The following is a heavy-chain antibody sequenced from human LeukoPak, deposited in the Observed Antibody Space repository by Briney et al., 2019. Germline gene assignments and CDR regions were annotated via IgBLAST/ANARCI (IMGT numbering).Heavy chain of an antibody. Sequence: ASVKVSCKASGGTFSSYAISWVRQAPGQGLEWMGGIIPIFGTANYAQKFQGRVTITTDESTSTAYMELSSLRSEDTAAYYCARGVEMATIGYWFDPWGQGTLVTVSS. J-gene: IGHJ5*02. CDR2: IIPIFGTA. CDR1: GGTFSSYA. D-gene: IGHD5-24*01. V-gene: IGHV1-69*05. CDR3: ARGVEMATIGYWFDP.